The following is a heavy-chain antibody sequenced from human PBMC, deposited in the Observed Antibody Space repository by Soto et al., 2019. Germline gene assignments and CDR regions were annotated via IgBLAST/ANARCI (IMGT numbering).Heavy chain of an antibody. V-gene: IGHV3-21*01. J-gene: IGHJ4*02. CDR2: ISSSSSYI. D-gene: IGHD4-17*01. CDR1: GFTFNSYS. Sequence: GGSLRLSCAASGFTFNSYSINWVRQAPGKGLEWVSSISSSSSYIYYADSVKGRFTISRDNAKNSLYLQMNSLRAEDTAVYYCATILTTVTVPPEYYFDYWGQGTLVTVSS. CDR3: ATILTTVTVPPEYYFDY.